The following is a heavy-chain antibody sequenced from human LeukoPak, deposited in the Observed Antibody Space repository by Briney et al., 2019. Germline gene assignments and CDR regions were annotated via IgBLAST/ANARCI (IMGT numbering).Heavy chain of an antibody. CDR2: INPNSGGT. CDR1: GYAFTGYY. Sequence: ASVKVSCKASGYAFTGYYIHWVRQALGQGLEWMGWINPNSGGTKYAQKFQGRVTMTRDTSITTAYMGLSRLRSDDTAVYYCAKGRVVAGSKSLTYHWFDPWGQGTLVTVSS. V-gene: IGHV1-2*02. J-gene: IGHJ5*02. D-gene: IGHD6-19*01. CDR3: AKGRVVAGSKSLTYHWFDP.